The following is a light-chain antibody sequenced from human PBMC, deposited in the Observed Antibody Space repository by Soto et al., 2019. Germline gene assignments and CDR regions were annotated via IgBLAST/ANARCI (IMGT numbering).Light chain of an antibody. CDR3: GAWDKSLSAEV. CDR1: SSNFEKIY. CDR2: DGN. Sequence: QSVLTQPPSVSAAPGQNVTISCSGSSSNFEKIYVSWYQQFPGTAPKRLIYDGNKRPSGIPDRFSGSKSGTSAIVGITGLQTGDEADYYCGAWDKSLSAEVFGGGTKLTVL. V-gene: IGLV1-51*01. J-gene: IGLJ3*02.